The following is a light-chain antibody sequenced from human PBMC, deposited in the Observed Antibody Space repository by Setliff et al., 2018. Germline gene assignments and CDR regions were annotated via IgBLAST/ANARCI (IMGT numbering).Light chain of an antibody. J-gene: IGLJ1*01. CDR3: ATWDDSLNGYV. Sequence: QSVLTQPPSASGTPGQRVTISCPGSSSNIGSHSVSWYQQLPGTAPKLLIYKNSQRSSGVPDRFSGSKSGTSASLAISGLQSEDEADYHCATWDDSLNGYVFASGTKVTV. V-gene: IGLV1-44*01. CDR2: KNS. CDR1: SSNIGSHS.